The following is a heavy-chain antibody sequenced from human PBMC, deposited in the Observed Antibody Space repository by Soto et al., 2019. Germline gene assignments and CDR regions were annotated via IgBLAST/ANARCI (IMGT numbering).Heavy chain of an antibody. J-gene: IGHJ5*02. Sequence: PSETLSLTCTVSGGSIRVQSYYWTWIRQTPGKGLEWVGSSYYSGTSYFNPALKGRVTISVDTSTNQFSLRLTSVTAADTAVYYCTRRYNWNDYNFDPWGQGTLVTVSS. CDR2: SYYSGTS. CDR1: GGSIRVQSYY. CDR3: TRRYNWNDYNFDP. D-gene: IGHD1-20*01. V-gene: IGHV4-39*01.